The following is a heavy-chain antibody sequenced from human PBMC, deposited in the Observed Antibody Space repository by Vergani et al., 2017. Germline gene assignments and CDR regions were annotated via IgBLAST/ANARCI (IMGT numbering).Heavy chain of an antibody. Sequence: EAQLVESGGGLVQPGGSLRLSCEGSGFTFNTYWMSWVRQAPGKGLEWVANIKEEGSEKYYVDSVKGRFTISRDNAKNSLYMQMNSLRVEDTAVYYCARDWGAYCSSSSITCFHYYYYMDVWGKGTTVTVSS. V-gene: IGHV3-7*01. CDR3: ARDWGAYCSSSSITCFHYYYYMDV. J-gene: IGHJ6*03. CDR1: GFTFNTYW. D-gene: IGHD2-2*01. CDR2: IKEEGSEK.